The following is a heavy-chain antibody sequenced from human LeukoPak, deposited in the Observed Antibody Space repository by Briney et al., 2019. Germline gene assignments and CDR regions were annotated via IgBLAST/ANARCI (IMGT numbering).Heavy chain of an antibody. CDR1: GYTSTSYG. J-gene: IGHJ6*02. V-gene: IGHV1-18*01. CDR3: AREGSSGWSNYYYYGMDV. D-gene: IGHD6-19*01. Sequence: GASVKVSCKASGYTSTSYGISWVRQAPGQGLEWMGWISAYNGNTNYAQKLQGRVTMTTDTSTSTAYMELRSLRSDDTAVYYCAREGSSGWSNYYYYGMDVWGQGTTVTVSS. CDR2: ISAYNGNT.